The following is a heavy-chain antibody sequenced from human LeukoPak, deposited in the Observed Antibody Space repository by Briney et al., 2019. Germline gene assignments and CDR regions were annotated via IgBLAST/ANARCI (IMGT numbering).Heavy chain of an antibody. V-gene: IGHV5-51*01. J-gene: IGHJ4*02. Sequence: LGESLKISCKGSGYSFTSYWIGWVRQMPGKGLEWMGIIYPGDSNTRYSPSFQGQVTISADKSISTAYLQWSSLKASDTAIYYCAKYYELSSSSEVVFDFWGQGTLVTVSS. D-gene: IGHD2/OR15-2a*01. CDR3: AKYYELSSSSEVVFDF. CDR2: IYPGDSNT. CDR1: GYSFTSYW.